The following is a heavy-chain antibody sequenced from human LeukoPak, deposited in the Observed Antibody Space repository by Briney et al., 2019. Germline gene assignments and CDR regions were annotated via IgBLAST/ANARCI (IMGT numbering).Heavy chain of an antibody. J-gene: IGHJ4*02. V-gene: IGHV4-39*07. CDR2: IYYSGST. Sequence: SETLSLTCTVSGGSISSSSYYWGWIRQPPGKGLEWIGSIYYSGSTYYNPSLKSRVTISVDTSRNQFSLKLSSVTAADTAVYYCARSDGSFPRTFDYWGQGTLVTVSS. CDR3: ARSDGSFPRTFDY. CDR1: GGSISSSSYY. D-gene: IGHD1-26*01.